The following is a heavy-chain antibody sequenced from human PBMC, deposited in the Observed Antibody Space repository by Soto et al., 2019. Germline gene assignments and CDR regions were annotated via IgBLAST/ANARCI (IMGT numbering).Heavy chain of an antibody. Sequence: SGPTLVNPTQTLTLTCTFSGFSLSTSGVGVGWIRQPPGKALEWLALIYWNDDKRYSPSLKSRLTITKDTSKNQVVLTMTNMDPVDTATYYCAHMPHVPIAAAGYFDYWGQGTLVTVSS. V-gene: IGHV2-5*01. D-gene: IGHD6-13*01. CDR1: GFSLSTSGVG. CDR2: IYWNDDK. CDR3: AHMPHVPIAAAGYFDY. J-gene: IGHJ4*02.